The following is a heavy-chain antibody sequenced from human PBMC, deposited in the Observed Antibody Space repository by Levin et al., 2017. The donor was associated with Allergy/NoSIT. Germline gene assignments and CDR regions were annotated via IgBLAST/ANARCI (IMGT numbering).Heavy chain of an antibody. CDR3: ARVGIDFWGVYQKSWGYMDV. D-gene: IGHD3-3*01. J-gene: IGHJ6*03. CDR1: GYNFTNYG. Sequence: KLGESLKISCKASGYNFTNYGISWVRQAPGQGLEWMGWISAYNGNTNYAQKFQGRVTMTIQTSTNTAYMELRSLRSDDTAVYYCARVGIDFWGVYQKSWGYMDVWGQGTTVTVSS. CDR2: ISAYNGNT. V-gene: IGHV1-18*01.